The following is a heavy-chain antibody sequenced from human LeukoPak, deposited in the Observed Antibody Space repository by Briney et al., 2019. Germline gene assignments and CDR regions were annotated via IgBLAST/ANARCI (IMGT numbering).Heavy chain of an antibody. V-gene: IGHV5-51*01. CDR3: ARQQQFCSGGNFYSLNAFDL. CDR1: GYNFITYW. D-gene: IGHD2-15*01. CDR2: IYPGDSDT. J-gene: IGHJ3*01. Sequence: KHGESLKISCKGSGYNFITYWIGWVRQMPGKGLEWMGIIYPGDSDTRYSPSFQGQVTISADKSISTAYLQWSSLKASDTAMYYCARQQQFCSGGNFYSLNAFDLWGQGTVVTVSS.